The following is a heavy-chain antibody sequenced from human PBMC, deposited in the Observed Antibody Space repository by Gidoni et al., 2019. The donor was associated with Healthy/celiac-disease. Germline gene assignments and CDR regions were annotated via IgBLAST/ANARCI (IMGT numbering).Heavy chain of an antibody. J-gene: IGHJ4*02. V-gene: IGHV4-34*01. D-gene: IGHD1-7*01. CDR1: GGSCSASY. CDR2: IKHSGST. Sequence: QVQLQQWGAGLLKPSETPSLTCAVYGGSCSASYWSWIRQPPGKGLEWIGEIKHSGSTNYNPSLKIRVTISVDTSKNQFSLKLSSVTAADTAVYYCARGRHPGYNWNSRYGSWGQGTLVTVSS. CDR3: ARGRHPGYNWNSRYGS.